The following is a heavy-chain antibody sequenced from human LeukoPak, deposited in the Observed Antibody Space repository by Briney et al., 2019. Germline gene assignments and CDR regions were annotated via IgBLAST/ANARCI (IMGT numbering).Heavy chain of an antibody. CDR2: INHSGST. Sequence: PSETLSLTCAVYGGSFSGYYWSWIRQPPGKGLEWIREINHSGSTNYNPSLKSRVTISVDTSKNQFSLKLSSVTAADTAVYYCARGRSSGWTNYFDYWGQGTLVTVSS. D-gene: IGHD6-19*01. CDR3: ARGRSSGWTNYFDY. V-gene: IGHV4-34*01. CDR1: GGSFSGYY. J-gene: IGHJ4*02.